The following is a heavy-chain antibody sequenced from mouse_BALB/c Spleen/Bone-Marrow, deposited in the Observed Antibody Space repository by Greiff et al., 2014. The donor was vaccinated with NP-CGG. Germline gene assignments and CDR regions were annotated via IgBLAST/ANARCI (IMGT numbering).Heavy chain of an antibody. CDR2: ISSGGSYT. V-gene: IGHV5-6*01. J-gene: IGHJ2*01. CDR1: GLTFSSYG. CDR3: ARQYGNYWDYFDY. D-gene: IGHD2-10*02. Sequence: EVQLVESGGDLVKPGGSLKLSCAASGLTFSSYGMSWVRQTPDKRLEWVATISSGGSYTYYPDSVKGRFTISRDNAKNTLYLQMSSLKSEDTAMYYCARQYGNYWDYFDYWGQGTTLTVSS.